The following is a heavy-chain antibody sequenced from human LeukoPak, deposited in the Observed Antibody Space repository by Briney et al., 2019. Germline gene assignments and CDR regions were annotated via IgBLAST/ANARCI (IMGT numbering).Heavy chain of an antibody. Sequence: ASVKVSCKASGYTFTSYAMHWVRQAPGQRLEWMGWINAGNGNTKYSQEFQGRVTITRDTSASTAYMELSSLRSEDMAVYYCARERYYYGSGSYSPLDPWGQGTLVTVSS. V-gene: IGHV1-3*03. CDR1: GYTFTSYA. J-gene: IGHJ5*02. CDR2: INAGNGNT. CDR3: ARERYYYGSGSYSPLDP. D-gene: IGHD3-10*01.